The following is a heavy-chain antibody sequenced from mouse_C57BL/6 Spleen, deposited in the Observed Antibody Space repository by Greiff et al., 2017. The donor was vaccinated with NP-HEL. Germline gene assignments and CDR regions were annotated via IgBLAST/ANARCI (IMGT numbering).Heavy chain of an antibody. Sequence: VQRVESGAELMKPGASVKLSCKATGYTFTGYWIEWVKQRPGHGLEWIGEILPGSGSTNYTAKFKGKATFTADTSSNTAYMQLSSLTTEDSAIYDCARSAITTVVEAGYFDVWGTGTTVTVSS. CDR1: GYTFTGYW. CDR3: ARSAITTVVEAGYFDV. J-gene: IGHJ1*03. D-gene: IGHD1-1*01. V-gene: IGHV1-9*01. CDR2: ILPGSGST.